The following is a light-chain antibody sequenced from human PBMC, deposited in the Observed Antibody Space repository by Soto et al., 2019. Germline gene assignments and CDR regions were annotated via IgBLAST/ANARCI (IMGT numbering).Light chain of an antibody. V-gene: IGLV2-14*01. CDR1: SSDVGGYNY. Sequence: QSALTQPASVSGSPGQSITISCTGTSSDVGGYNYVSWYQQHPGKAPKLMIYGVNNRPSGVSNRFSGSKSGNTASLTISGLQAEEEADYYCSSYTRSSTVIFGGGTKLTVL. J-gene: IGLJ2*01. CDR3: SSYTRSSTVI. CDR2: GVN.